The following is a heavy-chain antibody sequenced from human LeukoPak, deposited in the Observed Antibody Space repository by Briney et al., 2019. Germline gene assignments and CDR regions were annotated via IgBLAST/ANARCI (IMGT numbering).Heavy chain of an antibody. CDR1: GFTFSSYW. D-gene: IGHD3-16*01. J-gene: IGHJ4*02. Sequence: GGSLRLSYAASGFTFSSYWMHWVRQAPGQGLVWVSRINIDGSSTTYADSVKGRFTISRDNAKNTLYLQMNSLRAEDTAMYYCAKGGRLRPDYWGQGTLVTVSS. CDR3: AKGGRLRPDY. CDR2: INIDGSST. V-gene: IGHV3-74*01.